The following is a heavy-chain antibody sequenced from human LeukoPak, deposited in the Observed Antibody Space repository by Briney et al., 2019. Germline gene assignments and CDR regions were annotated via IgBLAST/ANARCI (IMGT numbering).Heavy chain of an antibody. CDR1: GGTFSSYA. D-gene: IGHD1/OR15-1a*01. J-gene: IGHJ6*02. Sequence: ASVKVSCKASGGTFSSYAISWVRQAPGQGLEWMGWISAYNGNTNYAQKLQGRVTMTTDTSTSTAYMELRSLRSDDTAVYYCARDRPRTIGGYYYYGMDVWGQGTTVTVSS. V-gene: IGHV1-18*01. CDR3: ARDRPRTIGGYYYYGMDV. CDR2: ISAYNGNT.